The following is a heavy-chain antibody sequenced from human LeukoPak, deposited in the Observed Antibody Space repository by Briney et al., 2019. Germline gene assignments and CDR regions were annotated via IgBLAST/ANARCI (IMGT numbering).Heavy chain of an antibody. V-gene: IGHV3-53*01. Sequence: PGGSLRLSCAASGFTVSSNYMSWVRQAPGKGLEWVSLIYSGGSTYYADSVKGRFTISRDNSKNTLYLQMNSLRAEDTAVYYCARVNGYCGGDCYSFYFDYWGQGTLVTVSS. J-gene: IGHJ4*02. D-gene: IGHD2-21*02. CDR3: ARVNGYCGGDCYSFYFDY. CDR2: IYSGGST. CDR1: GFTVSSNY.